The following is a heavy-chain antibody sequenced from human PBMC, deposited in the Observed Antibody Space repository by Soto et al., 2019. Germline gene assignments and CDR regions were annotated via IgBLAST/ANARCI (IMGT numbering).Heavy chain of an antibody. CDR3: ARNLNDILTGYYILHYYYGMDV. Sequence: QVQLVQSGAEVKKPGASVKVSCKASGYTFTSYDINWVRQATGLGLEWMGWMKPNSGNTGYAQKFQGRVTMTRNTTISRAYMELSSLRSEDTAVYYCARNLNDILTGYYILHYYYGMDVWGQGTRVTVSS. CDR1: GYTFTSYD. D-gene: IGHD3-9*01. V-gene: IGHV1-8*01. CDR2: MKPNSGNT. J-gene: IGHJ6*02.